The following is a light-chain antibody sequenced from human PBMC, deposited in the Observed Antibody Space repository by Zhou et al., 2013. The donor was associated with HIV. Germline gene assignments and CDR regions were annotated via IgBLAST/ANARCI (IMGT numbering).Light chain of an antibody. J-gene: IGKJ1*01. Sequence: DIQMTQSPSSLSASVGDRVTITCRASQSISSYLNWYQQKPGKAPKLLIYAASSLQSGVPSRFSGSGSGTDFTLTISSLQPEDFATYYCQQSYSTSVTFGQRDQGGN. V-gene: IGKV1-39*01. CDR1: QSISSY. CDR3: QQSYSTSVT. CDR2: AAS.